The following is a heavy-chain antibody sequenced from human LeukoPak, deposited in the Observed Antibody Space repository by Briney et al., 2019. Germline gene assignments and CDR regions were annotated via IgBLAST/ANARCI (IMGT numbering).Heavy chain of an antibody. CDR3: ARGGSYYDFWSGYYDYYYYMDV. D-gene: IGHD3-3*01. CDR2: IYYSGST. V-gene: IGHV4-59*01. J-gene: IGHJ6*03. CDR1: GGSISSYY. Sequence: PSETLSLTCTVSGGSISSYYWSWIRQPPGKGLEWIGYIYYSGSTNYNPALKSRVTISVDTSKNQFSLRLTSVTAADTAVYYCARGGSYYDFWSGYYDYYYYMDVWGKGTTVTVSS.